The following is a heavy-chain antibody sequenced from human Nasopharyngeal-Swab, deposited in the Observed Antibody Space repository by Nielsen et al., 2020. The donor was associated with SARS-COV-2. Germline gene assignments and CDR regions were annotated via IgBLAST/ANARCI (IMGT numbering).Heavy chain of an antibody. CDR3: TTDLGTPYYYYYMDV. Sequence: GESLKISCAASGFTFSNAWMSWVRQAPGKGLEWVGRIKSKTDGGTTDYAAPVKGRFTTSRDDSKNTLYLQMNSLKTEDTAVYYCTTDLGTPYYYYYMDVWGKGTTVTVSS. CDR1: GFTFSNAW. CDR2: IKSKTDGGTT. V-gene: IGHV3-15*01. D-gene: IGHD1-1*01. J-gene: IGHJ6*03.